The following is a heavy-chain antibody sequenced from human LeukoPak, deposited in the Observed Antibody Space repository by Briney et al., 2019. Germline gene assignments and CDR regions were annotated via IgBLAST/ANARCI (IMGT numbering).Heavy chain of an antibody. J-gene: IGHJ6*04. CDR1: GFTFSSYG. D-gene: IGHD2-15*01. V-gene: IGHV3-33*01. CDR3: ARDRGGWSRVYYYYYGMDV. CDR2: IWYDGSNK. Sequence: PGRSLRLSCAASGFTFSSYGMHWVRQAPGKGLEWVAVIWYDGSNKYYADSVKGRFTISRDNSKNTLYLQMNSLRAEDTAVYYCARDRGGWSRVYYYYYGMDVWGKGTTVTVSS.